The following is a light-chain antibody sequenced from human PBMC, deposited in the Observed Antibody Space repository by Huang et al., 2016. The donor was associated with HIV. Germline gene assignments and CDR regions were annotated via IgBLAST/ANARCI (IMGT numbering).Light chain of an antibody. CDR1: QSLLSSSTNKNY. J-gene: IGKJ1*01. CDR3: QQYYKSPQT. V-gene: IGKV4-1*01. CDR2: WAS. Sequence: DIVMTQSPDSLAVSLGETATLTCRSSQSLLSSSTNKNYLAWFQQKSGRPPKLLMFWASKREAGVPDRFSGSGSGAHFTLSISNVKTEDLAVYYCQQYYKSPQTFGSGTRLGI.